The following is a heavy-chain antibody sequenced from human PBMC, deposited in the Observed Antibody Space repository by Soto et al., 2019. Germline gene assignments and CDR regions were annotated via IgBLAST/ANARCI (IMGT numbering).Heavy chain of an antibody. CDR1: GFTFSSYA. D-gene: IGHD6-19*01. Sequence: EVQLLESGGGLVQPGGSLRLSCAASGFTFSSYAMSWVRQAPGKGLEWVSAISGSGGTTYYADSGKGRFTFSIDNSKTPLYLQMNRLRAEDTAVYYCAKTANGWFSAFDIWGQGTMVTVSS. CDR2: ISGSGGTT. V-gene: IGHV3-23*01. CDR3: AKTANGWFSAFDI. J-gene: IGHJ3*02.